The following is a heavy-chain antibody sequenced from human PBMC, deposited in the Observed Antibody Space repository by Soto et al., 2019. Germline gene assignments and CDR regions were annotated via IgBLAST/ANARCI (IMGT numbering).Heavy chain of an antibody. Sequence: GGSLRLSCAASGFTFSSYAMSWVRQAPGKGLEWVSAISGSGGSTYYADSVKGRFTISRDNSKNTLYLQMNSLRAEDTAVYYCAKDRRSAVAGNSRSYYYYGMDFWGQGSSVTVSS. V-gene: IGHV3-23*01. J-gene: IGHJ6*02. CDR2: ISGSGGST. CDR1: GFTFSSYA. D-gene: IGHD6-19*01. CDR3: AKDRRSAVAGNSRSYYYYGMDF.